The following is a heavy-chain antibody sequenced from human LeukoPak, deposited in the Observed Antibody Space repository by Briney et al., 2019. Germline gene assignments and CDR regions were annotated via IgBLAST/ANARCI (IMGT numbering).Heavy chain of an antibody. V-gene: IGHV3-9*01. D-gene: IGHD3-22*01. J-gene: IGHJ4*02. Sequence: GGSLRLSCAASGFTFYDYAMHWVRQAPGKGLEWVSGISWNSGSIGYADSVKGRFTISRDNAKDSLYLQMNSLRAEDTALYYCAKVSKGGVVVKEFDYWGQGTLVTVSS. CDR3: AKVSKGGVVVKEFDY. CDR2: ISWNSGSI. CDR1: GFTFYDYA.